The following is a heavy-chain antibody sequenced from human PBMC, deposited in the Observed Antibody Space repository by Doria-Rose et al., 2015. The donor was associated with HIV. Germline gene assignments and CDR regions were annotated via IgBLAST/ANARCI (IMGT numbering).Heavy chain of an antibody. CDR2: ISSDDGR. Sequence: ESGPVLVKPTETLTLTCTVSGVSLSSPGMGVSWIRQPPGHALEWLAEISSDDGRSHKTSLKSRLTISRGTSKSQVVLTMTDMDPVDTATYYCARIKSSRWYHKYYFDFWGQGTLVIVSA. D-gene: IGHD6-13*01. V-gene: IGHV2-26*01. CDR3: ARIKSSRWYHKYYFDF. J-gene: IGHJ4*02. CDR1: GVSLSSPGMG.